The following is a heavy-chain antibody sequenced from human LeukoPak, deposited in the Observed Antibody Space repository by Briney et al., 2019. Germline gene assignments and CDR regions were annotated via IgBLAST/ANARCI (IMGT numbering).Heavy chain of an antibody. Sequence: SVKVSCKASGGTFSSYAISWVRQAPGQGLEWMGGIIPIFGTANYAQKFQGRVTITADKSTSTAYMELSRLRSDDTAVYYCARDYSRGRDREGYCSGGSCFSRYMDVWGKGTTVTVSS. D-gene: IGHD2-15*01. CDR3: ARDYSRGRDREGYCSGGSCFSRYMDV. CDR2: IIPIFGTA. CDR1: GGTFSSYA. J-gene: IGHJ6*03. V-gene: IGHV1-69*06.